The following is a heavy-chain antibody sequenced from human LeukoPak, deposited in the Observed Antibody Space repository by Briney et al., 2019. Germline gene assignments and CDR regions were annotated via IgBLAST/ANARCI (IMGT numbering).Heavy chain of an antibody. CDR3: ARVSVSSGNPLFDY. CDR1: GGSISSSSYY. Sequence: SETLSLTCTVSGGSISSSSYYWGWIRQPPGKGLEWIGSIYYSGSTYYNPSLKSRVTISVDTSKNQFSLKLSSVTAADTAVYYCARVSVSSGNPLFDYWGQGTLVTVSS. CDR2: IYYSGST. V-gene: IGHV4-39*07. J-gene: IGHJ4*02. D-gene: IGHD3-22*01.